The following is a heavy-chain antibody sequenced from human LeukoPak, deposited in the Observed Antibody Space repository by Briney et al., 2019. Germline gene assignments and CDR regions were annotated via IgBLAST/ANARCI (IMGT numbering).Heavy chain of an antibody. D-gene: IGHD3-9*01. CDR2: IYYSGST. CDR3: AREDILTGYPY. CDR1: GGSISSSSYY. Sequence: SETLSLTCTVSGGSISSSSYYWGWIRQPPGKGLEWIGSIYYSGSTYYNPSLKSRVTISVDTSKNQFSLKLSSVTAADTAVYYSAREDILTGYPYWGQGTLVTVSS. J-gene: IGHJ4*02. V-gene: IGHV4-39*07.